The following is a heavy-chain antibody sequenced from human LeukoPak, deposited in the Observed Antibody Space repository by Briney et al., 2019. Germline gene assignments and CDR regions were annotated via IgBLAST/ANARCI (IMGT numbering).Heavy chain of an antibody. D-gene: IGHD6-25*01. J-gene: IGHJ3*02. CDR1: GFTFSSYS. CDR2: ISGSSSTI. Sequence: GGSLRLSCAASGFTFSSYSMNWVRQAPGKGLEWVSHISGSSSTIYYADSVKGRFTISRDNAKNSLFLQMNSLRAEGTAVYYCARDGGAGTPWAFDIWGQGTMVTVSS. CDR3: ARDGGAGTPWAFDI. V-gene: IGHV3-48*04.